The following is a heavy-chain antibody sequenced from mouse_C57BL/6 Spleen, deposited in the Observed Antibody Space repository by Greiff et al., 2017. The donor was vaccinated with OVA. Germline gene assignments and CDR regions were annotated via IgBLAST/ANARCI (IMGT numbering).Heavy chain of an antibody. V-gene: IGHV5-12*01. CDR1: GFTFSDYY. CDR2: ISNGGGST. J-gene: IGHJ1*03. Sequence: EVKLVESGGGLVQPGGSLKLSCAASGFTFSDYYMYWVRQTPEKRLEWVAYISNGGGSTYYPDTVKGRFTISRDNAKNTLYLQMSRLKSEDTAMYYCARIITTPPWYFDVGGTGTTVTVSS. CDR3: ARIITTPPWYFDV. D-gene: IGHD1-1*01.